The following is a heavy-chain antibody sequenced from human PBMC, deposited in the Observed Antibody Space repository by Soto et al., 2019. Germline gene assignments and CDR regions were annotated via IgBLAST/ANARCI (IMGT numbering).Heavy chain of an antibody. V-gene: IGHV3-30*18. CDR1: GFTFSSYG. D-gene: IGHD3-10*01. CDR3: AKSYYYGSGSYYPYYYCGMDV. J-gene: IGHJ6*02. CDR2: ISYDGSNK. Sequence: GGSLRLSCAASGFTFSSYGMHWVRQAPGKGLEWVAVISYDGSNKYYADSVKGRFTISRDNSKNTLYLQMNSLRAEGTAVYYCAKSYYYGSGSYYPYYYCGMDVWGQGTTVTVSS.